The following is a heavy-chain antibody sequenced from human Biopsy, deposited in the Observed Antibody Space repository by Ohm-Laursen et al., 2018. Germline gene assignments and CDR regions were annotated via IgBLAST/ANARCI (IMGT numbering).Heavy chain of an antibody. CDR1: GGSISSYY. V-gene: IGHV4-59*08. D-gene: IGHD7-27*01. CDR2: IYYSGST. CDR3: ARLWGGYHFHGMDV. Sequence: TLSLTWTVSGGSISSYYWSWIRQPPGKGLECIGYIYYSGSTNYSPSLKSRVTMSVDTSKNQSSLKLSSVTAADTAVYYCARLWGGYHFHGMDVWGQGTTVTVSS. J-gene: IGHJ6*02.